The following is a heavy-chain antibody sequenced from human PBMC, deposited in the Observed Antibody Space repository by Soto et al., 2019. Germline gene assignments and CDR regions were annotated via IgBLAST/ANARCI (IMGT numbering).Heavy chain of an antibody. Sequence: QITLKESGPTLVNPTQTLTLTCTFSGFSLSTSGVGVGWIRQPPGKALEWLALIYWDDDKRYSPSLKSRLTITKDTSKNQVVLTMTNMDPVDTATYYCAHTRPYYDFWSGYRNDAFDIWGQGTMVTVSS. CDR1: GFSLSTSGVG. CDR3: AHTRPYYDFWSGYRNDAFDI. D-gene: IGHD3-3*01. CDR2: IYWDDDK. V-gene: IGHV2-5*02. J-gene: IGHJ3*02.